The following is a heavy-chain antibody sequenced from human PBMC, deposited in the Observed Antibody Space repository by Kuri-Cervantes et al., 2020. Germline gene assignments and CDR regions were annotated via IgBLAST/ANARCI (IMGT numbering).Heavy chain of an antibody. CDR2: IGGSGGST. Sequence: GGSLRLSCAASGFTFSSYDMHWVRQATGEGLEWVSAIGGSGGSTYYADSVKGRFTISRDNSKNTLYLQMNSLRAEDTAVYYCAKMGVVASYYFDYWGQGTLVTVSS. CDR3: AKMGVVASYYFDY. J-gene: IGHJ4*02. CDR1: GFTFSSYD. D-gene: IGHD2-15*01. V-gene: IGHV3-23*01.